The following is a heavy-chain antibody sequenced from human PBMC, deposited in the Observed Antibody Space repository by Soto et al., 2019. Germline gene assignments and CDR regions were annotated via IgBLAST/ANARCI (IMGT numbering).Heavy chain of an antibody. D-gene: IGHD6-13*01. V-gene: IGHV6-1*01. J-gene: IGHJ4*02. Sequence: SQTLSLTCAISGDSVSSNSAAWNWIRQSPSRGLEWLGRTYYRSKWYNDYAVSVKSRITINPDTSKNQFSLQLNSVTPEDTAVYYCARDVGRRGTIRIAAAGAFDYWGKGTLVTVSS. CDR3: ARDVGRRGTIRIAAAGAFDY. CDR1: GDSVSSNSAA. CDR2: TYYRSKWYN.